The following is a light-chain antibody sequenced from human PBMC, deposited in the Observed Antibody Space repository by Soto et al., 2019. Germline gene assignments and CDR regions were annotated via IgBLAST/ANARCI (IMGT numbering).Light chain of an antibody. J-gene: IGKJ2*01. CDR3: HQYGSSAHT. CDR2: GAS. CDR1: ESVSSAY. Sequence: EIGMTQSPGTLSLSPGERSTLSCRASESVSSAYLACCQQKPGHTPKILFVGASSRATGFPDRFSGSGSGTYFTITISRLEPDDFAVYYCHQYGSSAHTFGQGTKLEIK. V-gene: IGKV3-20*01.